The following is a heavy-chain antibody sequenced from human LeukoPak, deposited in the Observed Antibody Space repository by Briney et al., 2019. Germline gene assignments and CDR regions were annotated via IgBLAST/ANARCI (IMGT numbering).Heavy chain of an antibody. V-gene: IGHV4-59*01. CDR3: ARVGTTVTTGLDY. CDR1: GGSISSYY. CDR2: IYYSGST. J-gene: IGHJ4*02. Sequence: SETLSLTCTVSGGSISSYYWSWIRQPPGKGLEWIGYIYYSGSTNYNPSLKSRVTISVDTSKNQFSLKLSSVTAADTAVYYCARVGTTVTTGLDYWGQGTLVAVSS. D-gene: IGHD4-11*01.